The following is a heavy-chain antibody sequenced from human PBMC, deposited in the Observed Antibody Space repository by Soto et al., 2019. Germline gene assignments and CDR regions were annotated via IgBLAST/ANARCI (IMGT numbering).Heavy chain of an antibody. Sequence: PGESLKISCKGSGYSFTSYWIGWVRQMPGKGLEWTGIIYPVDSDTRYSPSFQGLVTISADKSISTAYLQWSSLKASDTAMYYCARHGYCNGGSCYSSYYYGMDVWGKGTTVTASS. CDR1: GYSFTSYW. CDR3: ARHGYCNGGSCYSSYYYGMDV. D-gene: IGHD2-15*01. J-gene: IGHJ6*04. CDR2: IYPVDSDT. V-gene: IGHV5-51*01.